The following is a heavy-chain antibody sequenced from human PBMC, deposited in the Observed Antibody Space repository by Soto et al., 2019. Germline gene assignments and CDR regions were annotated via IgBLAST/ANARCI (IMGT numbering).Heavy chain of an antibody. Sequence: GASVKVSCKASGGTFSSYAISWVRQAPGQGLEWMGGIIPIFGTANYAQKFQGRVTITADKSTSTAYMELSSLRSEDTAVYCCARAGLPYSSGWYGYYYGMDVWGQGTTVTVS. CDR3: ARAGLPYSSGWYGYYYGMDV. D-gene: IGHD6-19*01. V-gene: IGHV1-69*06. CDR1: GGTFSSYA. J-gene: IGHJ6*02. CDR2: IIPIFGTA.